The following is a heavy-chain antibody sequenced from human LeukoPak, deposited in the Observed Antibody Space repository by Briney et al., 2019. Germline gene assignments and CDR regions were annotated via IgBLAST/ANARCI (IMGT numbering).Heavy chain of an antibody. CDR3: ARVGRSRGSLPNSYYYMDV. D-gene: IGHD1-26*01. Sequence: SVKVSCNASGDIFNSYSVSWVRQDPGPPLEWMGGIIPIFGSTNYAQKFQGRVTITTDQSTRTAYMEVNSLSSDDTAVYYCARVGRSRGSLPNSYYYMDVWGKGTTVTVSS. CDR1: GDIFNSYS. J-gene: IGHJ6*03. V-gene: IGHV1-69*05. CDR2: IIPIFGST.